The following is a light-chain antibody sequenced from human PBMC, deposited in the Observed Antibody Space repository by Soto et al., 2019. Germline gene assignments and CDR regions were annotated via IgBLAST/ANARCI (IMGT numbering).Light chain of an antibody. CDR1: SGHISYS. CDR2: LNSDVSH. V-gene: IGLV4-69*01. J-gene: IGLJ1*01. CDR3: QTWGTGIQV. Sequence: QSVLTQSPSASASLGASVTITCTLSSGHISYSIAWHQQQPEKGPRYLMKLNSDVSHSKGDVTPDRFSGSSSGAERYLTIAILQSEDEDDYYCQTWGTGIQVFGTGTKLTVL.